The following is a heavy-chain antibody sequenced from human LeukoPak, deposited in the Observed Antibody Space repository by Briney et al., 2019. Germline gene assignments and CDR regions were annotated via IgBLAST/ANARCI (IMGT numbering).Heavy chain of an antibody. D-gene: IGHD6-13*01. J-gene: IGHJ4*02. Sequence: PGGSLRLSCAASGFTFSSYAMHWVRQAPGKGLEYVSAISSNGGSTYYANSVKGRFTISRDNSKNTLYLQMGSLRAEDMAVYYCARDLGQQLVGRKGFDYWGQGTLVTVSS. V-gene: IGHV3-64*01. CDR3: ARDLGQQLVGRKGFDY. CDR1: GFTFSSYA. CDR2: ISSNGGST.